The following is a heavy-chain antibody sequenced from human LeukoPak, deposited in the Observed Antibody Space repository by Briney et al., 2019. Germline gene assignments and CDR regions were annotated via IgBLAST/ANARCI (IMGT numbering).Heavy chain of an antibody. CDR3: ASGGVLWFGKH. V-gene: IGHV3-21*01. CDR1: GFTFSSYS. Sequence: GGSLRLSCAASGFTFSSYSMNWVRQAPGKGLEWVSSISSSSSYIYYADSVKGRFTISRDNAKNSLYLQMSSLRAEDTAVYYCASGGVLWFGKHWGQGTLVTVSS. CDR2: ISSSSSYI. D-gene: IGHD3-10*01. J-gene: IGHJ1*01.